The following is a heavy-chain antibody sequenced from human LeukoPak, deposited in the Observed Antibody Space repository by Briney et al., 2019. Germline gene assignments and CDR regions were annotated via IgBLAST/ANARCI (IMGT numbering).Heavy chain of an antibody. Sequence: GRVTITADESTSTAYMELSSLRSEDTAVYYCARDATLLWFGETLGGNFDYWGQGTLVTVSS. J-gene: IGHJ4*02. V-gene: IGHV1-69*01. D-gene: IGHD3-10*01. CDR3: ARDATLLWFGETLGGNFDY.